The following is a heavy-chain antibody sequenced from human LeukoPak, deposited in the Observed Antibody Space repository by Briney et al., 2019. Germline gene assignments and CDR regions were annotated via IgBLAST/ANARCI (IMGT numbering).Heavy chain of an antibody. CDR3: AKDQMYDFWSGYYTYFDY. J-gene: IGHJ4*02. D-gene: IGHD3-3*01. V-gene: IGHV3-30*02. Sequence: GRSLRLSCAASGFTFSSYGMHWVRQAPGKGLEWVAFIRYDGSNKYYADSVKGRFTISRDNSKNTLYLQMNSLRAEDTAVYYCAKDQMYDFWSGYYTYFDYWGQGTLVTVSS. CDR2: IRYDGSNK. CDR1: GFTFSSYG.